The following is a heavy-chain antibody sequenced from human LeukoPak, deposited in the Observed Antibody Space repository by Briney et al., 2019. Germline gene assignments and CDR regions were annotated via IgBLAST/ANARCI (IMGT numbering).Heavy chain of an antibody. CDR1: GFAFSSYS. CDR3: ARAPKQELAGYSSGWQLDY. D-gene: IGHD6-19*01. Sequence: GGSLRLSCAASGFAFSSYSMNWVRQAPGKGLEWVSSISSSSSYIYYADSVKGRFTISRDNAKNSLYLQMNSLRAEDTAVYYCARAPKQELAGYSSGWQLDYWCQGTLVTVSS. CDR2: ISSSSSYI. V-gene: IGHV3-21*01. J-gene: IGHJ4*02.